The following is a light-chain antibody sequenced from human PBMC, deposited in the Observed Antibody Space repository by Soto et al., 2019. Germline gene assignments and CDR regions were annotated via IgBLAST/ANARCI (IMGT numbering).Light chain of an antibody. Sequence: QSVLTQPASVSGSPGQSVTISCTGTSSDVGGYNYVSWYQHHPGKAPKLIIFDVSNRPSGISNRFSGSKSGNTASLTISGLQAEDEADYYRISYTSSSPYVFGTGTKVTVL. J-gene: IGLJ1*01. CDR3: ISYTSSSPYV. CDR2: DVS. CDR1: SSDVGGYNY. V-gene: IGLV2-14*03.